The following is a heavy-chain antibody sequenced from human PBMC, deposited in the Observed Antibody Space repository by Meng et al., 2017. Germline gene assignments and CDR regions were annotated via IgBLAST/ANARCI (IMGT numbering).Heavy chain of an antibody. D-gene: IGHD6-13*01. Sequence: VRPGVELQHPAPAVNVTCYPAVNHFPDCSRHWVRQAPEQGLGCMGRIDPKNGDPHYAQKFQGRVTMTEDTSISTAYMDLSGLRSDDTSVYYCARDEDISAAGKLFGDYWGQGTLVTVSS. CDR1: VNHFPDCS. V-gene: IGHV1-2*06. J-gene: IGHJ4*02. CDR3: ARDEDISAAGKLFGDY. CDR2: IDPKNGDP.